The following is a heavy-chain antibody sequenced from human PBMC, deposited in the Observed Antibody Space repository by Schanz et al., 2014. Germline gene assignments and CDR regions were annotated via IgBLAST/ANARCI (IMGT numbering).Heavy chain of an antibody. D-gene: IGHD3-16*01. Sequence: EVQLVESGGGLIQPGGSLRLSCAVSGFTVNTNYMSWVRQAPGKGLEWISSMYINSGSTQYADSVKGRFTISRDNSKNTLYVEMNSLRADDTAVYYCARDPFGRLGDSGSAFDIWGQGTMVTVSS. CDR3: ARDPFGRLGDSGSAFDI. CDR1: GFTVNTNY. CDR2: MYINSGST. V-gene: IGHV3-66*03. J-gene: IGHJ3*02.